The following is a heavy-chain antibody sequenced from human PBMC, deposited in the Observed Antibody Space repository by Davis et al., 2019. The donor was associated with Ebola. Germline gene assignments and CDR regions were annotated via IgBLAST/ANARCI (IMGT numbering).Heavy chain of an antibody. J-gene: IGHJ6*04. CDR2: ISAYNGNT. CDR3: ARDVGLGYCSGGSCYRYYYYGMDV. Sequence: ASVKVSCKASGYIFTNYGIGWVRQAPGQGLEYMGWISAYNGNTNYAQNLQGRVTMTTDTSSSTAYMELRSLRSDDTAVYYCARDVGLGYCSGGSCYRYYYYGMDVWGKGTTVTVSS. CDR1: GYIFTNYG. D-gene: IGHD2-15*01. V-gene: IGHV1-18*04.